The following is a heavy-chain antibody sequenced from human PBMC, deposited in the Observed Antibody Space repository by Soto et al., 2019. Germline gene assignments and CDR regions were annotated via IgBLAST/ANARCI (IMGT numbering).Heavy chain of an antibody. J-gene: IGHJ6*02. CDR3: ARWIGGDHSGGLDA. D-gene: IGHD2-21*02. CDR2: IWHDGGAK. CDR1: GYTFGGYG. Sequence: QIHQLESGGGVVQPGRSLRLSCVASGYTFGGYGMHWVRHAPCKGLEWLALIWHDGGAKYYADSVKGRFVISRDNSRNTLSLQMNSLGVEDTAGYYCARWIGGDHSGGLDAWGQGTTV. V-gene: IGHV3-33*01.